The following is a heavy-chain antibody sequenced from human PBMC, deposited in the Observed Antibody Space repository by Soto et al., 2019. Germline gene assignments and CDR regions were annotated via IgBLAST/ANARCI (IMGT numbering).Heavy chain of an antibody. D-gene: IGHD5-18*01. J-gene: IGHJ4*02. V-gene: IGHV4-39*01. Sequence: QLQLQESGPGLVKPSETLSLTCTVSGGSISSSSYYWGWIRQPTGKGLEWIGSIYYSGSTYYNPSLKSRVTISVDTSKNQFSLKLSSVTAADTAVYYCARHSGPDSYATIDYWGQGTLLTVSS. CDR2: IYYSGST. CDR1: GGSISSSSYY. CDR3: ARHSGPDSYATIDY.